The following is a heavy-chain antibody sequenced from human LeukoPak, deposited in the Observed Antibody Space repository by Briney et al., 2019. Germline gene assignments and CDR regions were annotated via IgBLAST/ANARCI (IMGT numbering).Heavy chain of an antibody. V-gene: IGHV1-8*01. CDR2: MNPNSGNP. CDR3: ARKLAMDV. Sequence: ASVKVSCKASGYTFTSYDINWVRQATGQGLEWMGWMNPNSGNPGYARKFRGRVTMTRNTSISTAYMELTSLRSEDTATYFCARKLAMDVWGQGTTVTVSS. J-gene: IGHJ6*02. CDR1: GYTFTSYD.